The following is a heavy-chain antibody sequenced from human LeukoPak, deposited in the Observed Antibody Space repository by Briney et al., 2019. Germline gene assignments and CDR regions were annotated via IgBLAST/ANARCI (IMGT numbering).Heavy chain of an antibody. Sequence: GGSLRLSCAASGFTFSRNSMNWVRQAPGKGLEWVSSISSSSSYIYYADSVEGRFTISRDNAKNSLYLQMNSLRAEDTAVYYCARGRGYSGYDTDYWGQGTLVTVSS. CDR1: GFTFSRNS. CDR2: ISSSSSYI. D-gene: IGHD5-12*01. V-gene: IGHV3-21*01. J-gene: IGHJ4*02. CDR3: ARGRGYSGYDTDY.